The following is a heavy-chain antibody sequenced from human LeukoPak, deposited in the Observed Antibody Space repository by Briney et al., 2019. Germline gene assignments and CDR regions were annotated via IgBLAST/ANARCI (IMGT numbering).Heavy chain of an antibody. D-gene: IGHD6-13*01. CDR1: GFIFRSYG. CDR3: ARTLHRIAAAGTLGWFDP. CDR2: IWYDGSHK. V-gene: IGHV3-33*01. Sequence: PGGSLRLSCAASGFIFRSYGMHWVRQAPGKGLEWVAVIWYDGSHKYYADSVKGRFTISRDNSKNTLYLQMNSLRAEDSAVYYCARTLHRIAAAGTLGWFDPWGQGTLVTVSS. J-gene: IGHJ5*02.